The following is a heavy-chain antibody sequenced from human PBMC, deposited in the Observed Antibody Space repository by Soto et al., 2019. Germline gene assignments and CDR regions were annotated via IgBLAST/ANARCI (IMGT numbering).Heavy chain of an antibody. Sequence: PGGSLRLSCAASGFTFSSYAMSWVRQAPGKGLEWVSAISGSGGSTYYADSVKGRFTISRDNSKNTLYLQMNSLRAEDTAVYYCAKDGWEATILYYFDYWGQGTLVTVSS. CDR2: ISGSGGST. CDR3: AKDGWEATILYYFDY. V-gene: IGHV3-23*01. CDR1: GFTFSSYA. J-gene: IGHJ4*02. D-gene: IGHD5-12*01.